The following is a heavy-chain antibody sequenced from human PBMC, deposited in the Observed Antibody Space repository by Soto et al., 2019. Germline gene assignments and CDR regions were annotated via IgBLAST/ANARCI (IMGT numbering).Heavy chain of an antibody. CDR2: IWYDGSKK. CDR3: ARPAEQQQLGLGMDV. V-gene: IGHV3-33*01. CDR1: GFTFSDYA. Sequence: SLRLSCAASGFTFSDYAMHCGRQAPGKGLEWVAVIWYDGSKKYYTDSVKGRFTISRDNSKNTIYMQMNSLRAEDTAVYYCARPAEQQQLGLGMDVWGQGPPGTV. D-gene: IGHD6-13*01. J-gene: IGHJ6*01.